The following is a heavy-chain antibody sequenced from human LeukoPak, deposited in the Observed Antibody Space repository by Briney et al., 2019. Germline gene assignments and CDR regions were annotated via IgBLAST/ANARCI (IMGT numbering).Heavy chain of an antibody. V-gene: IGHV3-66*01. D-gene: IGHD1-26*01. CDR2: LFSGGST. CDR1: GFTFSSYA. CDR3: ARCSGTYLFDY. Sequence: GGSLGLSCAASGFTFSSYAMSWVRQAPGKGLEWVSILFSGGSTYYADSVKGRFTTSRDNSKNTLYLQMNSLRAEDTAVYYCARCSGTYLFDYWGQGALVTVSS. J-gene: IGHJ4*02.